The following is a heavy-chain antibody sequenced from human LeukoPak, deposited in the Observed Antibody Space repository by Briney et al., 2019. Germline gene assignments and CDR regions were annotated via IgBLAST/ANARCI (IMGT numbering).Heavy chain of an antibody. CDR1: GFTFTNAW. CDR3: TSTEDSSSWKNAFDI. CDR2: IKTKSDGGTA. Sequence: GGSLRLSCAASGFTFTNAWMTWVRQGPGKGLEWAGRIKTKSDGGTADYAAPVKGRFTISRDDSKNTLYLQMNSLKTEDTAAYYCTSTEDSSSWKNAFDIWGQGTMVTVSS. J-gene: IGHJ3*02. V-gene: IGHV3-15*01. D-gene: IGHD6-13*01.